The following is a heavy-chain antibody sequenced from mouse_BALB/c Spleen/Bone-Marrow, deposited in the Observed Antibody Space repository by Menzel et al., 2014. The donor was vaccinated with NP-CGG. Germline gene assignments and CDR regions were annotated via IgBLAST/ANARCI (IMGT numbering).Heavy chain of an antibody. D-gene: IGHD1-1*01. J-gene: IGHJ4*01. CDR2: INPYNGVT. CDR1: GYSFTGYF. CDR3: ARGALLRAIDY. Sequence: VQLQQSGPELVKPGASVKISCKASGYSFTGYFMNWVMQSHGKSLEWIGRINPYNGVTFSNQKFTGKATLTVVTTSSTANMDLRSLASEDSAVYYCARGALLRAIDYWGQGTP. V-gene: IGHV1-20*02.